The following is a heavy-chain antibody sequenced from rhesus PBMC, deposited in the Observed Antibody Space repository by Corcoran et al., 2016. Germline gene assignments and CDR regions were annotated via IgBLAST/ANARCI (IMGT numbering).Heavy chain of an antibody. J-gene: IGHJ4*01. V-gene: IGHV4-169*01. Sequence: QLQLQESGPGLVKPSETLSVTCAVSGGSISSSYWSWIRQAPGKGLEWIGYIYGDGGSTNYNPARESRVALSVDTSKNQLSLKLSSVTAADTAVYYCADGDYFDYRGQGVLVAFSS. CDR3: ADGDYFDY. CDR1: GGSISSSY. CDR2: IYGDGGST.